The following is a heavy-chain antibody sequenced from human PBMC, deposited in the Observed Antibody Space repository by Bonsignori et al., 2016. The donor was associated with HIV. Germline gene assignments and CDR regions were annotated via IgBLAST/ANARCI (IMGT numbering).Heavy chain of an antibody. Sequence: WIRQPPGKGLEWIGSIYYSGSTYYNPSLKSRVTISVDTSKNQFSLKLSSVTAADTAVYYCARVTRGWLQFYNWDSHFDYWGQGTLVTVSS. J-gene: IGHJ4*02. CDR3: ARVTRGWLQFYNWDSHFDY. CDR2: IYYSGST. D-gene: IGHD5-24*01. V-gene: IGHV4-39*07.